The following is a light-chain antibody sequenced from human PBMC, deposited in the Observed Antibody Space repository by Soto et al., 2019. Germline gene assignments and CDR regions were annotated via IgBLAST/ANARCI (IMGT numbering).Light chain of an antibody. CDR1: QSVSSNY. Sequence: EIVLTQSPDTLSLSPGERATLSCRASQSVSSNYVAWYQQKPGQAPRLLTHGSSSRATGVPDRFSGRGSGTTFTLVISRLEPDDFAVYYCQQYTTSPFTSGQGTKLDIK. CDR2: GSS. CDR3: QQYTTSPFT. V-gene: IGKV3-20*01. J-gene: IGKJ2*01.